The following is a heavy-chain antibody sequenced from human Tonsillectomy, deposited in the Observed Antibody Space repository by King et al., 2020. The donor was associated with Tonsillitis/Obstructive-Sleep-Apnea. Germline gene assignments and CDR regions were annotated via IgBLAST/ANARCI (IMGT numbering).Heavy chain of an antibody. J-gene: IGHJ4*02. CDR3: ARDHDWSFDY. V-gene: IGHV3-48*02. CDR2: ISTSTI. D-gene: IGHD3-9*01. CDR1: GFTFSRYS. Sequence: VQLVESGGGLVQPGGSLRLSCAASGFTFSRYSMNWVRQAPGKGLDGVSYISTSTISYADSVKGRFTISRDNAKNSLYLQMDSLRDEDTALYYCARDHDWSFDYWGQGTLVTVSS.